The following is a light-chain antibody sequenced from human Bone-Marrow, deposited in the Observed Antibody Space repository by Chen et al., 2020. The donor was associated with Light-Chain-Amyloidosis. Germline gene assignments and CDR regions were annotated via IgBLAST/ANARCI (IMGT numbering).Light chain of an antibody. CDR1: NIGSTS. CDR3: QVWDRSSDRPV. CDR2: ADS. J-gene: IGLJ3*02. V-gene: IGLV3-21*02. Sequence: SYVLTQPSSVSVAPGQTATIACGGNNIGSTSVHWYQQTPGQAPLLVVYADSDRPSGIPERLSGSNSGNTANLTISRGEAGDEADYYCQVWDRSSDRPVFGGGTKLTVL.